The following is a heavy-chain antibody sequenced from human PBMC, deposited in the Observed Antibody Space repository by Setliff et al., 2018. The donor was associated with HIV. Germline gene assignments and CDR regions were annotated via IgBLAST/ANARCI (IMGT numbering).Heavy chain of an antibody. Sequence: ASVKVSCKASGYTFSSYGINWVRQAPGQGVEWMGWISAYNGNTNYAQKLQGRVTMTTDTSTSTAYMELRSLRSDDTAVYYCARGYYNFWSGYYDSRFPNPIDAFDIWGQGTMVTVSS. CDR2: ISAYNGNT. D-gene: IGHD3-3*01. CDR1: GYTFSSYG. V-gene: IGHV1-18*01. J-gene: IGHJ3*02. CDR3: ARGYYNFWSGYYDSRFPNPIDAFDI.